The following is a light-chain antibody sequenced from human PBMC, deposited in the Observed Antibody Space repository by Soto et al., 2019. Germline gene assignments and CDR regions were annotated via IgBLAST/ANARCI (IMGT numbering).Light chain of an antibody. J-gene: IGKJ4*01. CDR3: LQRSHCPPGLT. CDR2: DAS. Sequence: EIVLTQSPATLSLSPGERATLSCRASQSISNYLAWYQQQPGQTPRLLIYDASNRATGIPARFSGSGSGTDFTLTTSSLEPEDFAVYFCLQRSHCPPGLTSGGGTKVEIK. CDR1: QSISNY. V-gene: IGKV3-11*01.